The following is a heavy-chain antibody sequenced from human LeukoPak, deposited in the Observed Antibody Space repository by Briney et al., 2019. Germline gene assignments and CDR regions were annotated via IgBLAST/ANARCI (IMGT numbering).Heavy chain of an antibody. V-gene: IGHV1-18*01. Sequence: GASVKVSCKASGYTFTSYGISWVRQAPGQGLEWMGWISAYNGNTNYAQKLQGRVTMTTDTSTSTAYMELRSLRSDDTAVYYCARVVSSQQLDAFDIWGQGTMVTVSS. D-gene: IGHD6-13*01. CDR1: GYTFTSYG. CDR2: ISAYNGNT. J-gene: IGHJ3*02. CDR3: ARVVSSQQLDAFDI.